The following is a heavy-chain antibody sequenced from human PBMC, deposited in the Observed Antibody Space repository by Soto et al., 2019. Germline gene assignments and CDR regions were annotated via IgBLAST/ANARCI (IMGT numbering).Heavy chain of an antibody. CDR3: ARDRYSGFYSPFLIDS. V-gene: IGHV3-21*01. Sequence: EVQLVESGGGLVKPGESLRLSCAASGFTFSAYTMIWVRQTPGKGLEWVSCISSSSSYIYYADSVKGRFTISRDNAENSLYLQMNSLRGEDPAVYYCARDRYSGFYSPFLIDSWGQGALVTVSS. CDR2: ISSSSSYI. D-gene: IGHD1-26*01. CDR1: GFTFSAYT. J-gene: IGHJ4*02.